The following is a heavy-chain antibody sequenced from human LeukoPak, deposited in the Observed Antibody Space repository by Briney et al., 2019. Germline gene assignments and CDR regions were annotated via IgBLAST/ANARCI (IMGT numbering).Heavy chain of an antibody. Sequence: GGSLRLSCAASGFTFSSYAMSWVRQAPGKGLEWVSAISGSGGSTYYADSVKGRFTISRDNSKNTLYLQMNSLRPEDTAVYYCAKDTSWMTTAYYTDVWGKGTTVIISS. J-gene: IGHJ6*03. CDR2: ISGSGGST. D-gene: IGHD4-17*01. CDR1: GFTFSSYA. V-gene: IGHV3-23*01. CDR3: AKDTSWMTTAYYTDV.